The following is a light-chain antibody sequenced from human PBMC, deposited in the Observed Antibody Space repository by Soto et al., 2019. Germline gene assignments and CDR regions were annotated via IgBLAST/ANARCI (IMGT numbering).Light chain of an antibody. V-gene: IGKV1-5*01. J-gene: IGKJ3*01. CDR2: AAS. Sequence: DIHMTQSPSTLSASVGDRVTITCRASQSLSSRLAWYQQKPGKAPELLIYAASSLQSGVPSRFSGSGSGTDFTLTISSLQPEDVATYYCQKCNSAPFTFGPGTKVDIK. CDR3: QKCNSAPFT. CDR1: QSLSSR.